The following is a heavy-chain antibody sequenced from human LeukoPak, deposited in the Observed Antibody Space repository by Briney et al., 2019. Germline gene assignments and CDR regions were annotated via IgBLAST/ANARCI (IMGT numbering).Heavy chain of an antibody. V-gene: IGHV1-3*01. J-gene: IGHJ6*04. Sequence: GASVKVSCKASGYTFTSYAMHWVRQAPGQRLEWMGWINAGNGNTKYPQKFQGRVTITRDTSASTAYMELSSLRSEDTAVYYCARENGEVITMVRGVHYGMDVWGKGTTVTVSS. D-gene: IGHD3-10*01. CDR1: GYTFTSYA. CDR2: INAGNGNT. CDR3: ARENGEVITMVRGVHYGMDV.